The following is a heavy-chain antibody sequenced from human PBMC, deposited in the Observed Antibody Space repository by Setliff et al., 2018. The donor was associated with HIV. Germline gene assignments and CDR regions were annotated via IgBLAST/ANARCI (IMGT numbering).Heavy chain of an antibody. J-gene: IGHJ4*02. V-gene: IGHV4-39*07. Sequence: SETLSLTCTVSGDSISSSAYYWGWIRQPPGKGLEWIGSMHNSGSTYSNPSLKSRVTMSIDTSKNQLSLKLRSVTAADTAVYYCASGYNYAYSDYWGQGTLVTVSS. CDR1: GDSISSSAYY. CDR3: ASGYNYAYSDY. CDR2: MHNSGST. D-gene: IGHD5-18*01.